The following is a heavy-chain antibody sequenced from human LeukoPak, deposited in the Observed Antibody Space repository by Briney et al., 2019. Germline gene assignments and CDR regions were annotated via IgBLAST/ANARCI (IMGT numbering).Heavy chain of an antibody. D-gene: IGHD2-2*01. V-gene: IGHV3-21*04. CDR3: ARRYCSSTSCYGRNFDY. Sequence: GGSLRLSCAASGFTFSSYSMNWVRQAPGKGLEWVSSISSSSSYIYYADSVKGRFTISRDNSKNTLYLQMNSLRAEDTAVYYCARRYCSSTSCYGRNFDYWGQGTLVTVSS. J-gene: IGHJ4*02. CDR1: GFTFSSYS. CDR2: ISSSSSYI.